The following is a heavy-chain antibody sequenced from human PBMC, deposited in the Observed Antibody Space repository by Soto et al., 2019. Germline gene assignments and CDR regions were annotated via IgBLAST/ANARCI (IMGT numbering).Heavy chain of an antibody. V-gene: IGHV1-58*02. CDR3: AAGPVTIAGSYYYGMDV. CDR2: IVLSSGNT. D-gene: IGHD2-2*01. CDR1: GFTFISSA. Sequence: SVKVSCKASGFTFISSAMQWVRQARGQRLEWIGWIVLSSGNTNYAQKFQDRVTITRDMSTSTAYMELSSLRSEDTAVYYCAAGPVTIAGSYYYGMDVWGQGTTVTVSS. J-gene: IGHJ6*02.